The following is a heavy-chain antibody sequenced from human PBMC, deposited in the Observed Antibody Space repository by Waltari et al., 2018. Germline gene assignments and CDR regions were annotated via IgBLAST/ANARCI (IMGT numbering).Heavy chain of an antibody. CDR3: ARTPLYYYDSSGYL. V-gene: IGHV4-39*01. D-gene: IGHD3-22*01. CDR2: IYYSGST. J-gene: IGHJ4*02. CDR1: GGSISSSSYY. Sequence: QLQLQESGPGLVKPSETLSLTCTVPGGSISSSSYYWGWIRQPPGKGLEWIGSIYYSGSTYYNPSLKSRVTISVDTSKNQFSLKLSSVTAADTAVYYCARTPLYYYDSSGYLWGQGTLVTVSS.